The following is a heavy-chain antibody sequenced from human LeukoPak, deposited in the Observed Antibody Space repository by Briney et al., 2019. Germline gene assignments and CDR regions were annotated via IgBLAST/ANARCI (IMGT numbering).Heavy chain of an antibody. CDR2: INANSGGT. D-gene: IGHD1-7*01. V-gene: IGHV1-2*02. CDR3: ARDREMGTTTLDFDY. J-gene: IGHJ4*02. Sequence: ASLKLSCKASGYTFTAYYMHWVRQGHGPGLEWMGWINANSGGTNYAQEFQGRVTMTRDTSLSTAYMELSRLRSDDTAVYYCARDREMGTTTLDFDYWGQGTLVTVSS. CDR1: GYTFTAYY.